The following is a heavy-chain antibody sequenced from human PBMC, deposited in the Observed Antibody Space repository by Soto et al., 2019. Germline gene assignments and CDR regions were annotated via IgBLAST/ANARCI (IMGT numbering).Heavy chain of an antibody. D-gene: IGHD1-26*01. Sequence: QVQLVESGGGVVQPGRSLRLSCAASGFTFSSYAMHWVRQAPGKGLEWVAVISYDGSNKYYADSVKVRFTISRDNSKNTLYLQMDSLRAEDTAVYYCARENGVVGATLLDYWGQGTLVTVSS. CDR1: GFTFSSYA. V-gene: IGHV3-30-3*01. CDR2: ISYDGSNK. CDR3: ARENGVVGATLLDY. J-gene: IGHJ4*02.